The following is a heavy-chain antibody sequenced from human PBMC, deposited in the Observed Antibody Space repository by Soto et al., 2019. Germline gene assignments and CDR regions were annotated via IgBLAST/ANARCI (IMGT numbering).Heavy chain of an antibody. Sequence: QVQLQQWGAGLLKPSETLSLTCAVYGGSFSGYYWSWIRQPPGKGLEWIGEINHSGSTNYNPSLKSRVTISVDTSKNQFSLKLSSVTAADTAVYYCARGLTIAAAGSGWFDPWGQGTLVTVSS. CDR1: GGSFSGYY. D-gene: IGHD6-13*01. J-gene: IGHJ5*02. CDR2: INHSGST. V-gene: IGHV4-34*01. CDR3: ARGLTIAAAGSGWFDP.